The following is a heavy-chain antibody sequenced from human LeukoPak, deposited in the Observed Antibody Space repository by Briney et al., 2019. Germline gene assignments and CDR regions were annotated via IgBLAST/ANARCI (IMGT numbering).Heavy chain of an antibody. J-gene: IGHJ4*02. CDR1: GFTFSSYS. V-gene: IGHV3-21*01. CDR2: ISSSSSYI. CDR3: ARHRAGVVPAERLRRVYYFDY. Sequence: GGSLRLSCAASGFTFSSYSMNWVRQAPGKGLEWVSSISSSSSYIYYADSVKGRFTISRDNAKNSLYLQMNSLRAEDTAVYYCARHRAGVVPAERLRRVYYFDYWGQGTLVTVSS. D-gene: IGHD2-2*01.